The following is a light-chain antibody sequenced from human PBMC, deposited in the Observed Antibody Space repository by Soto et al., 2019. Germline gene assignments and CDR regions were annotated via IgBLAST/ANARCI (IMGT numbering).Light chain of an antibody. J-gene: IGKJ4*01. CDR1: QSVASN. CDR3: QQYQGWLLS. CDR2: GAS. V-gene: IGKV3-15*01. Sequence: EIVMTQSPATLSVSPGERASLSCRASQSVASNLAWYQQKPGQAPRLVIYGASTRATGTPARFDGSGSGTGFTLTISSLLSEDFDLYYCQQYQGWLLSFGGGTKVEIK.